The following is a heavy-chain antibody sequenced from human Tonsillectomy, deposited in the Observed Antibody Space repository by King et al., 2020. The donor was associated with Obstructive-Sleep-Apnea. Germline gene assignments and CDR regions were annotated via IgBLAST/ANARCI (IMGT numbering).Heavy chain of an antibody. V-gene: IGHV3-43D*03. D-gene: IGHD6-13*01. Sequence: VQLVESGGVVVQPGGSLRLSCAASGFTFEDYAMHLVRQAPGKGREWVSLINWEGGSSYYLDSVKGRFTISRDNSKNSLYLQMNSLRAEDTALYYCAKDSIAAAGNDLDYWGQGTLVTVSS. J-gene: IGHJ4*02. CDR3: AKDSIAAAGNDLDY. CDR1: GFTFEDYA. CDR2: INWEGGSS.